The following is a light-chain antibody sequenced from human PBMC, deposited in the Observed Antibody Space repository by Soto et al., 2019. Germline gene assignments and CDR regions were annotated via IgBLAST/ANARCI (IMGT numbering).Light chain of an antibody. J-gene: IGKJ1*01. V-gene: IGKV3-20*01. CDR1: QSVNSNY. CDR3: QQFGTSPLWT. Sequence: EIVLTQSPGTLSLSPGERATLSCRASQSVNSNYLAWYQQKPGQAPRLLMYETSTRATGIPDRISGSGSGTDFTLIISRLEPEDFAVYFCQQFGTSPLWTFGQGTKVEMK. CDR2: ETS.